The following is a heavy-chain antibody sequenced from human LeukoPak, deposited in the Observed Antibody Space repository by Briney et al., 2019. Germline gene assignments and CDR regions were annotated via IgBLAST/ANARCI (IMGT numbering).Heavy chain of an antibody. J-gene: IGHJ6*02. D-gene: IGHD3-10*01. Sequence: GGSLRLSCAASGFTFSSYGMHWVRQAPGKGLEWVAVIWYDGSNKYYADSVKGRFTISRDNFKNTLYLQMNSLRAEDTAVYYCARDGITMVRGVPHYGMDVWGQGTTVTVSS. CDR1: GFTFSSYG. CDR3: ARDGITMVRGVPHYGMDV. V-gene: IGHV3-33*01. CDR2: IWYDGSNK.